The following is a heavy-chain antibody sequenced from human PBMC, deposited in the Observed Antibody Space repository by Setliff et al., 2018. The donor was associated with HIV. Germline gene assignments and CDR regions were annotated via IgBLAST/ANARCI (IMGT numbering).Heavy chain of an antibody. D-gene: IGHD3-3*01. CDR3: ARGLERTNALFGVVSIWLDP. Sequence: PSETLSLTCTVSGGSISSYYWSWIRQPPGKGLEWIGYIYSSGSTNYNPSLKSRVTVSVVPSKSQFSLKVSSVTAADTAVYYCARGLERTNALFGVVSIWLDPWGQGTLVTVSS. V-gene: IGHV4-59*12. CDR2: IYSSGST. J-gene: IGHJ5*02. CDR1: GGSISSYY.